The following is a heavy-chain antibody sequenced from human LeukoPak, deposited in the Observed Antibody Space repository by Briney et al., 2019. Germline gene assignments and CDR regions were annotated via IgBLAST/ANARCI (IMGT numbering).Heavy chain of an antibody. J-gene: IGHJ4*02. CDR2: ISSITTYI. V-gene: IGHV3-21*06. D-gene: IGHD3-10*01. Sequence: GGSLRLSCAASGFTFSTYSMHWVRQAPGKGLEWVSSISSITTYIYYSDSVKGRFTISRDNAKNSLYLQVNSLRPEDTAIYYCARGDPAYGSGSSDYWGQGTLVTVSS. CDR3: ARGDPAYGSGSSDY. CDR1: GFTFSTYS.